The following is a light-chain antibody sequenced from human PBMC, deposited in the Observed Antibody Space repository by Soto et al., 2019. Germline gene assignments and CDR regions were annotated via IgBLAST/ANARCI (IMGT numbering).Light chain of an antibody. CDR2: DAS. CDR3: EQRSNFLT. V-gene: IGKV3-11*01. CDR1: QSVSSY. Sequence: EIVLPQSPATLSLSPGERATLSCRASQSVSSYLAWYQQKPGQAPRLLIYDASNRATGIPARFSGSGSGTDFTLTSSSLAREDFAVYYCEQRSNFLTFGQGTRLEIK. J-gene: IGKJ5*01.